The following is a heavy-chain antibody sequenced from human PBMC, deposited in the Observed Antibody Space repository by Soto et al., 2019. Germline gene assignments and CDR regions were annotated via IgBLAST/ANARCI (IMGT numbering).Heavy chain of an antibody. CDR1: GDSVSGRY. Sequence: PSETLSLTCTVSGDSVSGRYWSWIRQPAGKGLEWLGRLYNDERTNYNPSLKSRVTMSMDTSKNQFSLKLTSVTAADSAVYFCAREPLAHSYFDFWGQGILVTVSS. CDR2: LYNDERT. V-gene: IGHV4-4*07. J-gene: IGHJ4*02. CDR3: AREPLAHSYFDF.